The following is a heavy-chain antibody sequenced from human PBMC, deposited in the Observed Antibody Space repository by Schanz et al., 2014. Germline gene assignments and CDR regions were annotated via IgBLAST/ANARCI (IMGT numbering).Heavy chain of an antibody. Sequence: QAQLVESGGGVVQPGRSLRLSCAASGFAFRSYAMHWVRQAPGKGLGWVAVIWFDGTNKYNADSVKGRFTISRDTSKNTLYLLLNSLRAEDTAVYYCARDQYYFGSGNPCDIWGQGTMVTVSS. CDR1: GFAFRSYA. V-gene: IGHV3-33*08. CDR2: IWFDGTNK. D-gene: IGHD3-10*01. CDR3: ARDQYYFGSGNPCDI. J-gene: IGHJ3*02.